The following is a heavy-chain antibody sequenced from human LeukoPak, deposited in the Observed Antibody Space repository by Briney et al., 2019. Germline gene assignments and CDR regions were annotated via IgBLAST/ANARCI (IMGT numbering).Heavy chain of an antibody. J-gene: IGHJ4*02. CDR1: GGSISSYY. Sequence: PSETLSLTCTVSGGSISSYYWSWIRQPPGKGLEWIGYIYYRGSTNYNPSLKSRVTISVDTSKNQFSLKLSSVTAADTAVYYCARHYIAVAGRGAFDYWGQGTLVTVSS. D-gene: IGHD6-19*01. V-gene: IGHV4-59*01. CDR2: IYYRGST. CDR3: ARHYIAVAGRGAFDY.